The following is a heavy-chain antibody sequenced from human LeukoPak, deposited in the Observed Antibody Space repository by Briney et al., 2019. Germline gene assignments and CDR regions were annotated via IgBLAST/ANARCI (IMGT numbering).Heavy chain of an antibody. CDR3: ARDWTNWGTFDI. Sequence: GASVEVSCKASGYTFTSYYLHWVRQAPGQGLEWMGIINPGGGYTNYVEKFQGRITMTRDTSTTTVYMELRSLGSEDTAVYYCARDWTNWGTFDIWGQGTMVTVSS. CDR1: GYTFTSYY. V-gene: IGHV1-46*01. D-gene: IGHD7-27*01. J-gene: IGHJ3*02. CDR2: INPGGGYT.